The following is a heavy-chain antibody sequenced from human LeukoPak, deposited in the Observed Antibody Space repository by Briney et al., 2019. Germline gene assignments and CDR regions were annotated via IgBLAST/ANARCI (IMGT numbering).Heavy chain of an antibody. CDR1: GVSISSSNW. CDR2: ISSSSSYI. J-gene: IGHJ4*02. D-gene: IGHD4-17*01. V-gene: IGHV3-21*01. CDR3: ASAYGDYGPLAY. Sequence: GTLSLTCAVSGVSISSSNWWSWVRQPPGKGLEWVSSISSSSSYIYYADSVKGRFTISRDNAKNSLYLQMNSLRAEDTAVYYCASAYGDYGPLAYWGQGTLVTVSS.